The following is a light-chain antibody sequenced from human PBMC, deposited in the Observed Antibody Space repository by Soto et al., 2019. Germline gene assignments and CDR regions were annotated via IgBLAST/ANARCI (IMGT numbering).Light chain of an antibody. V-gene: IGKV3-20*01. CDR1: QSVSSSY. CDR3: QQYGSSPAVT. J-gene: IGKJ4*01. CDR2: GAS. Sequence: EIVLTQSPGTLSLSPGERATLSCRASQSVSSSYLAWYQQKPGQAPRLLIYGASSRATGIPDRFSGSGSGTDFTLPISRLEPEDFAVYYCQQYGSSPAVTFGGGTKVEIQ.